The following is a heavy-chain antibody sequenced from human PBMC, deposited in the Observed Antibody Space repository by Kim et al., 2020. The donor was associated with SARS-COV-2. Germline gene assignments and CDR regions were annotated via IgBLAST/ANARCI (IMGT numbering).Heavy chain of an antibody. J-gene: IGHJ4*02. CDR2: TSHGGRT. CDR1: GGSISGSNW. Sequence: SETLSLTCAVSGGSISGSNWWAWVRQPPGKGLEWIGETSHGGRTNYNPSLKSRVTISVDKSRNQFSLTVSSVTAADTAMYYCARTEGLGKYYLDYWGQGTRVTVSS. D-gene: IGHD3-10*01. CDR3: ARTEGLGKYYLDY. V-gene: IGHV4-4*02.